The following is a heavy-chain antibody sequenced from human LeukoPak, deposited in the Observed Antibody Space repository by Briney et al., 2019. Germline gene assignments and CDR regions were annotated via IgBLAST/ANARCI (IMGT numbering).Heavy chain of an antibody. Sequence: GGSLRLSCAASGFTFSDYYMSWIRQAPGKGLEWVSYISGSGRTIYYADSVKGRFTTSRDNAKNSLYLQMNSLRAEDTAVYYCARGGTMVRGVIPRNYYYMDVWGKGTTVTVSS. CDR1: GFTFSDYY. V-gene: IGHV3-11*01. CDR3: ARGGTMVRGVIPRNYYYMDV. CDR2: ISGSGRTI. D-gene: IGHD3-10*01. J-gene: IGHJ6*03.